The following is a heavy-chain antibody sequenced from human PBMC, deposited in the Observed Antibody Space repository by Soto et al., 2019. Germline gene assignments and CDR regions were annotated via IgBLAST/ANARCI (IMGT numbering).Heavy chain of an antibody. CDR3: AGYCSSTSCYTGTDY. D-gene: IGHD2-2*02. Sequence: PSETLSLTCAVYGGSFSGYYWTWIRQPPGTGLEWIGEINHSGSTNYNPSLKSRVTISVDTSKNQFSLKLSSVTAADTAVYYCAGYCSSTSCYTGTDYWGQGTLVTVSS. CDR2: INHSGST. J-gene: IGHJ4*02. V-gene: IGHV4-34*09. CDR1: GGSFSGYY.